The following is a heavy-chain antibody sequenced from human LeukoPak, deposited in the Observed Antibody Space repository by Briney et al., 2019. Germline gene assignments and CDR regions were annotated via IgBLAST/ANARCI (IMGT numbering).Heavy chain of an antibody. Sequence: GGSLRLSCAASGFTFSSYWMHWVRQAPGKGLVWVSRINSDGSSTSYADSVKGRFTISRDNAKNTLYLQMNSLRAENTAVYYCARGYYDSTPPYYYGMDVWGQGTTVTVSS. CDR1: GFTFSSYW. CDR2: INSDGSST. D-gene: IGHD3-22*01. J-gene: IGHJ6*02. CDR3: ARGYYDSTPPYYYGMDV. V-gene: IGHV3-74*01.